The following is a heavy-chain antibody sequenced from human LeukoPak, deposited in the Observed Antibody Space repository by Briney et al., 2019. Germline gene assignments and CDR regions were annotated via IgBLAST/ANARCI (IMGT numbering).Heavy chain of an antibody. CDR1: GGSISSGVYY. J-gene: IGHJ4*02. CDR3: ARDDSSGWYFDY. CDR2: IYYSGST. V-gene: IGHV4-31*03. D-gene: IGHD6-19*01. Sequence: PSETLSLTCTVSGGSISSGVYYWSWIRQHPGKGLEWIGYIYYSGSTYYNPSLKSRVTISVDTSKNQFSLKLSSVTAADTAVYYCARDDSSGWYFDYWGQGTLVTVSS.